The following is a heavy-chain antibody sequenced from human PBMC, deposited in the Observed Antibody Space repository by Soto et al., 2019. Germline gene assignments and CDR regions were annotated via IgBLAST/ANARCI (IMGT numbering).Heavy chain of an antibody. CDR2: MSTSGGTI. V-gene: IGHV3-48*03. D-gene: IGHD3-10*01. Sequence: GGSLRLSCAASGFTFSSYEMNWVRQVPGEGLEWVSYMSTSGGTIYYADSVKGRFTISRDNAKNSLYLQMNSLRAEDTAVYYCVREGTGSYFGSFDYWGQGTPVTVS. J-gene: IGHJ4*02. CDR1: GFTFSSYE. CDR3: VREGTGSYFGSFDY.